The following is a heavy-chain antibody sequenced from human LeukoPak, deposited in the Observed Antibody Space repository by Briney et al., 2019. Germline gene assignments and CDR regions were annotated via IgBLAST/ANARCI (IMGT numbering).Heavy chain of an antibody. CDR1: GFTFSNYW. J-gene: IGHJ4*02. CDR3: AKGSSRYCSSTSCYMDY. CDR2: INTDGSNT. D-gene: IGHD2-2*02. Sequence: PGGSLRLSCAASGFTFSNYWMHWVRQAPGKGLVWVSHINTDGSNTNYADSVKGRFTISRDNSKNTLYLQMNSLRAEDTAVYYCAKGSSRYCSSTSCYMDYWGQGTLVTVSS. V-gene: IGHV3-74*01.